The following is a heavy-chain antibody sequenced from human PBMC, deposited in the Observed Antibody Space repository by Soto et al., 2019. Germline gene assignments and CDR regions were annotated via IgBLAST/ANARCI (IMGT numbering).Heavy chain of an antibody. D-gene: IGHD6-13*01. CDR1: GFTFDDYA. V-gene: IGHV3-9*01. CDR3: AKDTGYSSSWYYFDY. J-gene: IGHJ4*02. Sequence: GGSLRLSCAASGFTFDDYAMHWVRQAPGKGLEWVSGISWNSGSIGYADSVKGRFTISRDNAKNSLYLQMNGLRAEDTALYYCAKDTGYSSSWYYFDYWGQGTLVTVSS. CDR2: ISWNSGSI.